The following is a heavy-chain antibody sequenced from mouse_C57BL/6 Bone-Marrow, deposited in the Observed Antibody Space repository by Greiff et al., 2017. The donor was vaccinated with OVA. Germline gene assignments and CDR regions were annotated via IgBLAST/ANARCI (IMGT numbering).Heavy chain of an antibody. Sequence: EVQRVESGGGLVKPGGSLKLSCAASGFTFSSYAMSWVRQTPEKRLEWVATISDGGSYTYYPDNVKGRFTISRDNAKNKLYLKINHLKSEDTAMYYSARGYTGDYFDYWGQGTTLTVSS. CDR1: GFTFSSYA. CDR2: ISDGGSYT. D-gene: IGHD2-12*01. V-gene: IGHV5-4*01. J-gene: IGHJ2*01. CDR3: ARGYTGDYFDY.